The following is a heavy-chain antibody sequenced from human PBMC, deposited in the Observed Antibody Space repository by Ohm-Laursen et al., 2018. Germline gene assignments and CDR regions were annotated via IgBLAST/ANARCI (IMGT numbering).Heavy chain of an antibody. CDR2: IKQDGSEK. V-gene: IGHV3-7*01. J-gene: IGHJ5*02. D-gene: IGHD3-16*02. Sequence: SLRLSCSASGFTFSTYAMSWVRQAPGKGLEWVANIKQDGSEKYYVDSVKGRFTISRDNAKNSLYLQMNSLRAEDTAVYYCARLPYDYVWGSYRFNWFDPWGQGTLVTVSS. CDR3: ARLPYDYVWGSYRFNWFDP. CDR1: GFTFSTYA.